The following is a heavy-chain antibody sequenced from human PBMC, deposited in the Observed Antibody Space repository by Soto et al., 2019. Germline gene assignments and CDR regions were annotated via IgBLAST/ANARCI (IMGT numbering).Heavy chain of an antibody. Sequence: SETLSLTCGVDGGFVRKDYLIWVRQLPGKVLEWIGEVNHSVEATYNPSLQSRITITLATSNTQFSLQRTSGTAADTAMYFWARAERFATSWFDTWGRGTQVTVSS. D-gene: IGHD3-10*01. CDR1: GGFVRKDY. CDR3: ARAERFATSWFDT. V-gene: IGHV4-34*01. J-gene: IGHJ5*02. CDR2: VNHSVEA.